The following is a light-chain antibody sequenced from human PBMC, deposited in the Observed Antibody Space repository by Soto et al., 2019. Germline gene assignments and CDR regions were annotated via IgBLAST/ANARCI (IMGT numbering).Light chain of an antibody. CDR3: QQLRMYPST. V-gene: IGKV1-9*01. Sequence: DIQMTQSPSTLSASVGDRVIISCRARQDIAIYLAWYQPKPGEAPKLLIYAASTLYGGVPSRFRGSGAGTVCARTITSLQAEDVQTYSCQQLRMYPSTFGGGTKVDIK. CDR2: AAS. CDR1: QDIAIY. J-gene: IGKJ4*01.